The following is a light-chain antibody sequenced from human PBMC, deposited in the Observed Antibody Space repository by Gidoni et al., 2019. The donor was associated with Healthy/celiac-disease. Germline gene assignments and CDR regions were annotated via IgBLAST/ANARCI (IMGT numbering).Light chain of an antibody. Sequence: EIVLTQSPATLSLSPGERATRSCSASQSVSSYLAWYQQKPGQAPKLLVYEASNRATGIPARFSGSGSGTDFTLTISSLEPEDFAVYYCQQRSNCPLTFGGGTKVEIK. CDR1: QSVSSY. V-gene: IGKV3-11*01. CDR3: QQRSNCPLT. CDR2: EAS. J-gene: IGKJ4*01.